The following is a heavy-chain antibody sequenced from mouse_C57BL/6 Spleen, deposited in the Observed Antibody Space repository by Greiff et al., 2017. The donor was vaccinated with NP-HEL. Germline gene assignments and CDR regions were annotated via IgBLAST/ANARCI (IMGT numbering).Heavy chain of an antibody. V-gene: IGHV1-52*01. CDR2: IDPSDSET. CDR3: ARGSYYDAMDY. D-gene: IGHD2-12*01. CDR1: GYTFTSYW. Sequence: VQLQQPGAELVRPGSSVKLSCKASGYTFTSYWMHWVKQRPIQGLEWIGNIDPSDSETHYNQKFKDKATLTVDKSSSTAYMQLSSLTSEDSAVYYCARGSYYDAMDYWGQGTSVTVSS. J-gene: IGHJ4*01.